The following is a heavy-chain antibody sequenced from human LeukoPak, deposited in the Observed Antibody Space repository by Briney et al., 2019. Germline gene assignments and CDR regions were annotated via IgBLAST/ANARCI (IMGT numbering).Heavy chain of an antibody. J-gene: IGHJ5*02. Sequence: SETLSLTCTVSGGSISSSSYYWGWIRQPPGKGLEWIGSIYYSGSTYYNPSLKSRVTISVDTSKNQFSLKLSSVTAADTAVYYCARDGFGVSWFDPWGQGTLVTVSS. V-gene: IGHV4-39*07. CDR1: GGSISSSSYY. D-gene: IGHD3-3*01. CDR2: IYYSGST. CDR3: ARDGFGVSWFDP.